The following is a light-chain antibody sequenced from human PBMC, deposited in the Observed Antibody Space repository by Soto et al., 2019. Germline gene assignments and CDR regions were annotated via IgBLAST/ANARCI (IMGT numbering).Light chain of an antibody. CDR3: QQYNNWPPMA. CDR1: QSVSSN. Sequence: EIVMTQSPATLSVSPGERATLSCRASQSVSSNLAWYQQKPGQAPRLLIYGASTRATGIPARFSGSGSETEFTLTISSLQSEDVAVYYCQQYNNWPPMAFGQGTKVEIK. CDR2: GAS. J-gene: IGKJ1*01. V-gene: IGKV3-15*01.